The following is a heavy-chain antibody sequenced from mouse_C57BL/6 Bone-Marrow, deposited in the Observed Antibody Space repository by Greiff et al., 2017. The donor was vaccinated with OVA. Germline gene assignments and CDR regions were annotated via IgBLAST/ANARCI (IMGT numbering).Heavy chain of an antibody. Sequence: VQLQESGAELVKPGASVKLSCKASGYTFTSYWMQWVKQRPGQGLEWIGEIDPSDSYTNYNQKFKGKATLTVDTSSSTAYMQLSSLTSEDSAVYYCARLAMDYWGQGTSVTVSS. CDR3: ARLAMDY. CDR1: GYTFTSYW. V-gene: IGHV1-50*01. CDR2: IDPSDSYT. J-gene: IGHJ4*01.